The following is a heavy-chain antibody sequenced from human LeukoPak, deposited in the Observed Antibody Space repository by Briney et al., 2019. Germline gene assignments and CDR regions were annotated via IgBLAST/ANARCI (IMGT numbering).Heavy chain of an antibody. Sequence: SETLSLTCTVSGGSISSSSYYWGWIRQPPGKGLEWIGSIYYSGSTYYNPSLKSRVTISVDTSKNQFSPKLSSVTAADTAVYYCARLGQLWLDYWGQGTLVTVSS. V-gene: IGHV4-39*01. CDR3: ARLGQLWLDY. D-gene: IGHD5-18*01. CDR1: GGSISSSSYY. J-gene: IGHJ4*02. CDR2: IYYSGST.